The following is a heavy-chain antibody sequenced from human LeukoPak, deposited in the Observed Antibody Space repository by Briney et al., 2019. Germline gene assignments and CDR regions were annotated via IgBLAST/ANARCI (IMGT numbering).Heavy chain of an antibody. CDR1: GFTFSIYW. CDR2: INSDGSST. J-gene: IGHJ3*02. V-gene: IGHV3-74*01. D-gene: IGHD2-21*02. Sequence: PGGSLRLSCGASGFTFSIYWMHWVRQAPGKGLVWVSRINSDGSSTNYADSVTGRFTISRDNAKNTLYLQMNSLGAEDTAVYYCARDLGMTSMDIWGQRTMVTVSS. CDR3: ARDLGMTSMDI.